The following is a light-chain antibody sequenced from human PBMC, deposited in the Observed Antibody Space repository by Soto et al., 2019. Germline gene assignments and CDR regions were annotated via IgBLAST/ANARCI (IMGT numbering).Light chain of an antibody. Sequence: QSVLTQPPSVSAAPGQKVTISCSGSSSNIGDKYVSWYQQVPGTAPKLLIYENDKRPSEIPDRFSGSKSGTSATLGIVGLQTGDEADYYCETWDLRLNAVVVGGGNKLTVL. CDR3: ETWDLRLNAVV. CDR2: END. CDR1: SSNIGDKY. J-gene: IGLJ3*02. V-gene: IGLV1-51*02.